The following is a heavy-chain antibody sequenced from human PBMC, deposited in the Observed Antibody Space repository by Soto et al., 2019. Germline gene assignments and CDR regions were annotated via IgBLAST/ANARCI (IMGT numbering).Heavy chain of an antibody. J-gene: IGHJ6*02. V-gene: IGHV4-59*01. CDR1: GGSINTYY. CDR3: ARDHRYCTSTSCPGGMDV. Sequence: SETLSLTCSVSGGSINTYYWSWVRQPPGKGLEWIGFISYSGTTNFNPSLKSRVTMSIDTSKKQFSMKLNSVTPADTAVYYCARDHRYCTSTSCPGGMDVWGQGTTVTVSS. CDR2: ISYSGTT. D-gene: IGHD2-2*01.